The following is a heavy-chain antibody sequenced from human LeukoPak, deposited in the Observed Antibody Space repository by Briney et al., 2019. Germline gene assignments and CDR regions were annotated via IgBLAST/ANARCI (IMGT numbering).Heavy chain of an antibody. J-gene: IGHJ3*02. CDR1: GFAFSTYG. CDR2: INTDGSST. D-gene: IGHD6-19*01. V-gene: IGHV3-74*01. Sequence: GRSLRLSCEASGFAFSTYGMHWVRQAPGKGLVWVSRINTDGSSTNYADSVKGRFTISRDNAKNTLYLQMNSLRAEDTAVYYCARPGIAVPGSFDIWGQGTMVTVSS. CDR3: ARPGIAVPGSFDI.